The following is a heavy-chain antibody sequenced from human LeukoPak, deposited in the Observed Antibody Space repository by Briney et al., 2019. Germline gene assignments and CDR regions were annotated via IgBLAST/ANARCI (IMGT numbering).Heavy chain of an antibody. CDR2: IRYDGSNK. CDR3: AKVAPDYGDPSDFDY. V-gene: IGHV3-30*02. J-gene: IGHJ4*02. CDR1: GFTFSSYG. Sequence: GGSLRLSCAASGFTFSSYGMHWVRQAPGKGLEWVAFIRYDGSNKYYADSVKGRFTISRDNSKNTLYLQMNSLRAEDTAVYYCAKVAPDYGDPSDFDYWGQGTLVTVSS. D-gene: IGHD4-17*01.